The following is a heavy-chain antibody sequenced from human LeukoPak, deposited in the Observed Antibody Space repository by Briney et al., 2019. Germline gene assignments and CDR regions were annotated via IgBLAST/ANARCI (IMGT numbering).Heavy chain of an antibody. V-gene: IGHV3-48*03. CDR2: ISSSGSTI. J-gene: IGHJ6*02. CDR3: ARADSTVTTVRLYYYYGMDV. CDR1: GFTFSSYE. Sequence: GGSLRLSCAASGFTFSSYEMNWVRQAPGKGLEWVSYISSSGSTIYYADSVRGRFTISRDNAKNSLYLQMNSLRAEDTAVYYCARADSTVTTVRLYYYYGMDVWGQGTTVTVSS. D-gene: IGHD4-17*01.